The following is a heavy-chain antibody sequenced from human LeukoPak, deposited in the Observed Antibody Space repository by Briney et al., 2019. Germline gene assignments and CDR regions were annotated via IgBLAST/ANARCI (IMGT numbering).Heavy chain of an antibody. V-gene: IGHV1-18*01. Sequence: ASVKVSCKASGYTFTIFGISWVRQAPGQGLEWMGWISAYNGNTNYAQKVQGRVTMTTDTSTTTAYMELRSLRSDDTAVYYCVSGQLVKTFPDDYYMDVWGKGTTVTVSS. D-gene: IGHD6-13*01. J-gene: IGHJ6*03. CDR2: ISAYNGNT. CDR3: VSGQLVKTFPDDYYMDV. CDR1: GYTFTIFG.